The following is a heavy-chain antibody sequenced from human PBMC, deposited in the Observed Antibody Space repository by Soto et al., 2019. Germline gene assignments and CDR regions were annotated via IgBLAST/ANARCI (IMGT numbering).Heavy chain of an antibody. D-gene: IGHD6-19*01. J-gene: IGHJ6*02. CDR2: ISYDGSNK. CDR1: GFTFSSYA. CDR3: ARPHIAVAGLHYYYGMDV. Sequence: GGSLRLSCAASGFTFSSYAMHWVRQAPGKGLEWVAVISYDGSNKYYADSVKGRFTISRDNSKNTLYLQMNSLRAEDTAVYYCARPHIAVAGLHYYYGMDVWGQGTTVTVSS. V-gene: IGHV3-30-3*01.